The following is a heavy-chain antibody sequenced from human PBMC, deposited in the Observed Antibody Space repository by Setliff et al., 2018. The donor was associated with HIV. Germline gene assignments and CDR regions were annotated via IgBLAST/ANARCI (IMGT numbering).Heavy chain of an antibody. CDR2: IYYSGST. CDR1: GYSISSSNW. D-gene: IGHD3-22*01. Sequence: SETLSLTCAVSGYSISSSNWWAWFRQPPGKGLEWIGSIYYSGSTYYNPSLKSRVTISVDTSKNQFSLKLSSVTAADAAVYYCASRVYYYDSSGYLREEGFDPWGQGTLVTVSS. CDR3: ASRVYYYDSSGYLREEGFDP. J-gene: IGHJ5*02. V-gene: IGHV4-38-2*01.